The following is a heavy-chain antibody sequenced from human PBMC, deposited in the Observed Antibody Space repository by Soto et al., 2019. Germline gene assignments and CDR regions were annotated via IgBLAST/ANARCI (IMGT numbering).Heavy chain of an antibody. CDR1: GFPFSRYW. D-gene: IGHD1-7*01. Sequence: EVQLVESGGGLVQPGWSLRLSCAASGFPFSRYWMNWVRQAPGKGLEWVAIINLDGSEKYYVDSVKGRFTISRDNAKNSLYRQRNSLRADDTAVYYCARVTAADLVLRTHCDYWGQGTLVTVSS. J-gene: IGHJ4*02. V-gene: IGHV3-7*05. CDR3: ARVTAADLVLRTHCDY. CDR2: INLDGSEK.